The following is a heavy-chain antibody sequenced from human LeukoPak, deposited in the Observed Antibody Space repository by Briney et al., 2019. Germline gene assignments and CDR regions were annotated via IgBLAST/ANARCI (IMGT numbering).Heavy chain of an antibody. CDR3: ARGQLWFDY. CDR2: ISGSGGST. Sequence: PGGSLRLSCAAYGFTFSNYAMSWVRQAPGQGLERVSPISGSGGSTYYADSVKGRFTISRDNSKNTLYLQMNSLRAEDTAVYYCARGQLWFDYWGQGTLVTVSS. CDR1: GFTFSNYA. D-gene: IGHD5-18*01. V-gene: IGHV3-23*01. J-gene: IGHJ5*01.